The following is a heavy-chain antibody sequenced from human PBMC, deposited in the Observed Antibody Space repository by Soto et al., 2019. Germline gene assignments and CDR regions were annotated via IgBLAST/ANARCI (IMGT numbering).Heavy chain of an antibody. CDR1: GGSISSYY. D-gene: IGHD5-18*01. CDR3: ARGVTAMFKFWFDP. J-gene: IGHJ5*02. V-gene: IGHV4-59*01. Sequence: SETLSLTCTVSGGSISSYYWSWIRQPPGKGLEWIGYIYYSGSTNYNPSLKSRVTISVDTSKNQFSLKLSSVTAADTAVYYWARGVTAMFKFWFDPWGQGTLVTVSS. CDR2: IYYSGST.